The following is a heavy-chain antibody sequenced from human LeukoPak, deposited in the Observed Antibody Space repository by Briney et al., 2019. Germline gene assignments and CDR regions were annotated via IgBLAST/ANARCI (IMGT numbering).Heavy chain of an antibody. V-gene: IGHV3-30*02. CDR3: AKDVGATHDY. Sequence: PGGSLRLSCAASGFTFSSYGMHWVRQAPGKGLEWVAFIRYDGTNKYYADSVKGRFTISRDNSKNTLYLQMNSLRAEDTAVYYCAKDVGATHDYWGQGTLVTVSS. J-gene: IGHJ4*02. CDR1: GFTFSSYG. D-gene: IGHD1-26*01. CDR2: IRYDGTNK.